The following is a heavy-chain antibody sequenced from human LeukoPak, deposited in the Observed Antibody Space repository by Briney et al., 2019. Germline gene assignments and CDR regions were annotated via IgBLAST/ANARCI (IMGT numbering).Heavy chain of an antibody. CDR2: IIPIFGTA. D-gene: IGHD2-15*01. V-gene: IGHV1-69*05. Sequence: GASVKVSCKASGGTFSSYAISWVRQAPGQGLEWMGGIIPIFGTANYAQKFQGRVTITTDESTSTAYMELSSLRSEDTAVYYCAGQSNQAGYCSGGSCPNWFDPWGQGTLVTVSS. J-gene: IGHJ5*02. CDR1: GGTFSSYA. CDR3: AGQSNQAGYCSGGSCPNWFDP.